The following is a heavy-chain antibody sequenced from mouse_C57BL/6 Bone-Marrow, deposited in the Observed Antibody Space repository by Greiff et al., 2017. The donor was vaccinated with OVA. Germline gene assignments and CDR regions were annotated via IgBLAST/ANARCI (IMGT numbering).Heavy chain of an antibody. V-gene: IGHV5-6*01. CDR2: IRSGGSYT. CDR3: AVYYRSTWFAY. J-gene: IGHJ3*01. Sequence: EVKVVESGGDLVKPGGSLKLSCAASGFTFSSYGMSWVRQTPDKRLEWVATIRSGGSYTYYPDSVKGRFTISRDNAKNTLYLQMSSLKSEDTAMYYCAVYYRSTWFAYWGQGTLVTVSA. CDR1: GFTFSSYG. D-gene: IGHD2-14*01.